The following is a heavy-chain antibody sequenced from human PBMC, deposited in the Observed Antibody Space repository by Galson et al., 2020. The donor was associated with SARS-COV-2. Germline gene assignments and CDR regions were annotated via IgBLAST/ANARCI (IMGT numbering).Heavy chain of an antibody. CDR1: GYTLTDLS. J-gene: IGHJ5*02. V-gene: IGHV1-24*01. CDR2: FDPEDGET. Sequence: ASVKVSCNVSGYTLTDLSMHWVRQAPGKGLEWMGGFDPEDGETIYAQKFQGRVTMTEDTSTDTAYMELSSLSSEDTAVYYCATGTPVGATGWFDPWGQGTLVTVSS. CDR3: ATGTPVGATGWFDP. D-gene: IGHD1-26*01.